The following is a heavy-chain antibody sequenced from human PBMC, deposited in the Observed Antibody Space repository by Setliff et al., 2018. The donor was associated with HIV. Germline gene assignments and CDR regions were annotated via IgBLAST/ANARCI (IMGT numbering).Heavy chain of an antibody. D-gene: IGHD5-12*01. Sequence: PGGSLRLSCAASGFTFTRHTIIWVRQAPGKGLEWVSSIDDSSDYIRYADSVKGRFTISRDNSKNTVYLEMNSLRGDDTAVYFCAKDRGQGYSGYYGCDSWGQGTLVTVSS. CDR1: GFTFTRHT. V-gene: IGHV3-23*01. CDR2: IDDSSDYI. CDR3: AKDRGQGYSGYYGCDS. J-gene: IGHJ5*02.